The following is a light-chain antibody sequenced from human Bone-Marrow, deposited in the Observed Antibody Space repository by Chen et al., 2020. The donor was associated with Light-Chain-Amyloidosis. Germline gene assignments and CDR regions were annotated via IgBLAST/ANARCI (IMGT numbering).Light chain of an antibody. CDR2: DDS. CDR1: NIGSTS. CDR3: QVWDRSSDRPV. V-gene: IGLV3-21*02. J-gene: IGLJ3*02. Sequence: SSVLTQPSSLSCAPRQTATIPCGGNNIGSTSVHWYQQTPGQAPLLVVYDDSDRPSGIAERLSGSNSGNTATLTISRVEAGDEADYYCQVWDRSSDRPVFGGGTKLTVL.